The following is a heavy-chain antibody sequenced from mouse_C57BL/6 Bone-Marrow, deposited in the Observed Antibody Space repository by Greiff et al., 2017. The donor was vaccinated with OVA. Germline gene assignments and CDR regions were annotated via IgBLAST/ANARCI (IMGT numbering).Heavy chain of an antibody. CDR3: TTSSGYDYGGFAY. D-gene: IGHD2-4*01. CDR2: IDPENGDT. Sequence: EVQLKESGAELVRPGASVKLSCTASGFNIKDDYMHWVKQRPEQGLEWIGWIDPENGDTEYASKFQGKATITADTSSNTAYLQLSSLTSEDTAVYYCTTSSGYDYGGFAYWGQGTLVTVSA. CDR1: GFNIKDDY. V-gene: IGHV14-4*01. J-gene: IGHJ3*01.